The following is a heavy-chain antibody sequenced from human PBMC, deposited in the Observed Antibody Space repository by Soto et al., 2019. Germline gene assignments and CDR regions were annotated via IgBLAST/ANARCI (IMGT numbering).Heavy chain of an antibody. CDR3: ARESAGSGKNNWFDP. J-gene: IGHJ5*02. Sequence: LETLSLTCPVSGGSISTYYWSWIRQPPGKGLEWIGYIYHSGSTYYNPSLKSRVTISVDTSKNQFSLKLNSVTAADTAVYYCARESAGSGKNNWFDPWGQGTLVTVSS. V-gene: IGHV4-59*01. CDR2: IYHSGST. D-gene: IGHD3-10*01. CDR1: GGSISTYY.